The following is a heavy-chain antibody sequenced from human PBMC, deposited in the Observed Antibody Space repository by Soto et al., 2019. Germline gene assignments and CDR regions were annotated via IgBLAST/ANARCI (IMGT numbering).Heavy chain of an antibody. J-gene: IGHJ6*03. CDR2: IYYSGST. Sequence: SETLSLTCTVSGGSISSSSYYWGWIRQPPGKGLEWIGSIYYSGSTYYNPSLKSRVTISVDTSKNQFSLKLSSVTAADTAVYYCARDGVERGYYYYYMDVWGKGTTVTVSS. CDR1: GGSISSSSYY. V-gene: IGHV4-39*02. D-gene: IGHD3-3*01. CDR3: ARDGVERGYYYYYMDV.